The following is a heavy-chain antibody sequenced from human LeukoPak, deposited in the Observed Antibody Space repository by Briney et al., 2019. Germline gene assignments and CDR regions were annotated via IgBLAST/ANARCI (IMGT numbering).Heavy chain of an antibody. J-gene: IGHJ5*02. CDR3: ARSELLWFGESFDP. D-gene: IGHD3-10*01. CDR1: GYTFTSYG. CDR2: ISAYNGNT. V-gene: IGHV1-18*03. Sequence: ASVKVSCKASGYTFTSYGISWVRQAPGQGLEWMGWISAYNGNTNYAQKLQGRVTMTTDTSTSTAYMELRSLRSEDMAVYYCARSELLWFGESFDPWGQGTLVTVSS.